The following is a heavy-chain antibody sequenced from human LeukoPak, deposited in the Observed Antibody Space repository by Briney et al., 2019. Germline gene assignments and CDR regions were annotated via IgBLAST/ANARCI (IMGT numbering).Heavy chain of an antibody. V-gene: IGHV6-1*01. CDR2: TYYRSKWYN. CDR1: GDSVSSNSAT. Sequence: SQTLSLTCAISGDSVSSNSATWNWTRQSPSRGLEWLGRTYYRSKWYNDYAVSVKSRITINPDTSKNQFSLQLNSVTPEDTAVYYCARVRGGFTVTDHFDYWGQGTLVTVSS. CDR3: ARVRGGFTVTDHFDY. D-gene: IGHD4-17*01. J-gene: IGHJ4*02.